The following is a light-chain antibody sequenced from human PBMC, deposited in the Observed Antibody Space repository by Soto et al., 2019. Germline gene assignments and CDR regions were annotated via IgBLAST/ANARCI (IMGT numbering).Light chain of an antibody. CDR2: KAS. Sequence: DTQMTQSTSTLSASVGDRVTITCRASQSISDSLAWYQHKPGRAPKLLIYKASRLESGVSSRFSGSGSGTEFTLTISRLQADDFATYYCQQYKISSWTFGQGTKVDIK. CDR1: QSISDS. V-gene: IGKV1-5*03. CDR3: QQYKISSWT. J-gene: IGKJ1*01.